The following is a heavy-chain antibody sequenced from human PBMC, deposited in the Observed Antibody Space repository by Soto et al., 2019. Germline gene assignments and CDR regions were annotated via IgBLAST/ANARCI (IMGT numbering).Heavy chain of an antibody. J-gene: IGHJ5*02. D-gene: IGHD3-3*01. Sequence: SETLSLTCTVSGGSISSYYWSWIRQPPGKGLEWIGYIYYSGSTNYNPSLKSRVTISVDTSKNQFSLKLSSVTAADTAVYYCARGGYDFWSGYRFDPWGQGTLVTVSS. CDR2: IYYSGST. V-gene: IGHV4-59*01. CDR1: GGSISSYY. CDR3: ARGGYDFWSGYRFDP.